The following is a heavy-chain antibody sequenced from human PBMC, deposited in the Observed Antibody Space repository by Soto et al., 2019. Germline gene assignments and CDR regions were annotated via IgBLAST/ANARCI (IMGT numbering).Heavy chain of an antibody. CDR2: ISSNGGST. D-gene: IGHD3-22*01. V-gene: IGHV3-64D*06. CDR3: VKAPVTMIVVVNPFDY. Sequence: EGSLRLSCSASGFTFSSYAMHWVRQAPGKGLEYVSAISSNGGSTYYADSVKGRFTISRDNSKNTLYLQMSSLRAEDTAVYYCVKAPVTMIVVVNPFDYWGQGALGTVSS. J-gene: IGHJ4*02. CDR1: GFTFSSYA.